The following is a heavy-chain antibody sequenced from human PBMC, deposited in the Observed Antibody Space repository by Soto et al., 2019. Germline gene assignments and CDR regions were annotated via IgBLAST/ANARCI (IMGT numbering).Heavy chain of an antibody. Sequence: QVQLVPSGAEVKKPGASVKVSCKASGYTFTSYAMHWVRQAPGQRLEWMGWINAGNGNTKYSQKFKGRVTITRDTAASTAYMERSSLRSEDTAVYYCARSTTVTTSYYYYGMDAWGQGSTVTVSS. J-gene: IGHJ6*02. CDR1: GYTFTSYA. V-gene: IGHV1-3*01. CDR2: INAGNGNT. CDR3: ARSTTVTTSYYYYGMDA. D-gene: IGHD4-17*01.